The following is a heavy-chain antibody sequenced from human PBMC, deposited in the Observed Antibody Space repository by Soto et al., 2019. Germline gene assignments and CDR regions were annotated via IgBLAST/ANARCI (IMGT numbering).Heavy chain of an antibody. CDR3: TSVDIWYYYASSGLGAFDY. D-gene: IGHD3-22*01. CDR1: GFTFGDYA. V-gene: IGHV3-49*04. Sequence: GGSLRLSCTASGFTFGDYAMSWVRQAPGKGLEWVGFIRSKAYGGRTDYAASYKGRFTISRDNSKSIAYLQMNSLKPEDTAVYYCTSVDIWYYYASSGLGAFDYWGQGTMVTVSS. CDR2: IRSKAYGGRT. J-gene: IGHJ4*03.